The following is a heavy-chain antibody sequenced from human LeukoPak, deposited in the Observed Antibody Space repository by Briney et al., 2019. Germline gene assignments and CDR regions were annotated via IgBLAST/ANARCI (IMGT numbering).Heavy chain of an antibody. D-gene: IGHD3-16*01. CDR1: GYSISSGYY. V-gene: IGHV4-38-2*02. J-gene: IGHJ4*02. CDR3: GRDRTFADFDY. CDR2: IYHSGST. Sequence: SETLSLTCAVSGYSISSGYYWGWIRQPPGKGLEWIGSIYHSGSTYYNPSLKSRVTISVDTSKNQFSLKLSSVTAPDTSVYYCGRDRTFADFDYWGQGTLVTVSS.